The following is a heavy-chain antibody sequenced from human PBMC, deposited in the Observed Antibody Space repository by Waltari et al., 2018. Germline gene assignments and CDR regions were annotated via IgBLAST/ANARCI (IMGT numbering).Heavy chain of an antibody. J-gene: IGHJ3*02. CDR3: ASGNYYGSGSYYNGGAFDI. CDR1: GDSISSGDYY. V-gene: IGHV4-30-4*08. D-gene: IGHD3-10*01. Sequence: QVQLQESGPGLVKPSQTLSLTCTVSGDSISSGDYYWTWIRQPPGKGLEWIGYIDYSGSAYYNPPLRSRVTISVDTSKNQFSLKLSSVTAADTAVYYCASGNYYGSGSYYNGGAFDIWGQGTMVTVSS. CDR2: IDYSGSA.